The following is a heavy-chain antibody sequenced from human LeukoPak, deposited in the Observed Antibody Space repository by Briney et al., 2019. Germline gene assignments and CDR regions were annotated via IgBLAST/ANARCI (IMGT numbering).Heavy chain of an antibody. CDR3: AKGIYSSGWSYFDY. V-gene: IGHV3-23*01. Sequence: GGSLRLSCAASGFTFSNSAMSWVRQAPGKGLEWVSTLSGSGITTYYADSVTGRFTISRDNSKNTLYLQMNSLKAEDTAVYYCAKGIYSSGWSYFDYWGHGTLVTVSS. CDR2: LSGSGITT. CDR1: GFTFSNSA. D-gene: IGHD6-19*01. J-gene: IGHJ4*01.